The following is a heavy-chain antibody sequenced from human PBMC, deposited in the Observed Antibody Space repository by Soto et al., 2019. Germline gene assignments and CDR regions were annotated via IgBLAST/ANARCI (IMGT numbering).Heavy chain of an antibody. J-gene: IGHJ4*02. V-gene: IGHV4-34*01. CDR2: INHSGST. CDR1: GGSFRGYY. Sequence: PSGTLSLTRAVYGGSFRGYYWSWVRPPPGKGLEWIGEINHSGSTNYHPSLKSRVTISVDTSKNQFSLKLSSVTAADTAVYYCAREGHLRKGDGYNYWGQGTLVTVSS. D-gene: IGHD5-12*01. CDR3: AREGHLRKGDGYNY.